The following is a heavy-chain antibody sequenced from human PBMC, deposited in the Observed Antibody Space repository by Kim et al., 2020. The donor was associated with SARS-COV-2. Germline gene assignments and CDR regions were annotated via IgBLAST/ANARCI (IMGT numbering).Heavy chain of an antibody. CDR2: IYYSGST. CDR1: GGSISSGGYY. Sequence: SETLSLTCTVSGGSISSGGYYWSWIRQHPGKGLEWIGYIYYSGSTYYNPSLKSRVTISVDTSKNQFSLKLSSVTAADTAVYYCARVGPWFGEFYWFDPWGQGTLVTVSS. V-gene: IGHV4-31*03. CDR3: ARVGPWFGEFYWFDP. J-gene: IGHJ5*02. D-gene: IGHD3-10*01.